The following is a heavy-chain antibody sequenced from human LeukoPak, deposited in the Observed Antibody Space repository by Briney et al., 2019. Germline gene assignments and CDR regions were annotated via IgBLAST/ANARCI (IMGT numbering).Heavy chain of an antibody. CDR2: ITSSGDDI. D-gene: IGHD5-12*01. CDR1: GFTFSDYY. V-gene: IGHV3-11*01. J-gene: IGHJ4*02. CDR3: ASDIVATSGDF. Sequence: PGGSLRLSWAASGFTFSDYYMSWIRQAPGKGREWVAYITSSGDDIYYADSVKGRFTISRDNAKNALFLRMSSLRVEDTATYYCASDIVATSGDFWGQGTLVSVSS.